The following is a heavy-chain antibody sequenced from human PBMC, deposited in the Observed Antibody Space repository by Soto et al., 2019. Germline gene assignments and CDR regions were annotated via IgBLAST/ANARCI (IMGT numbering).Heavy chain of an antibody. CDR3: ARGRNMATDSDLDY. D-gene: IGHD5-12*01. Sequence: QVQLQQWGAGLLKPWETLSLTCAVYGGSFGGYYWSWIRQPPGKGLEWIGEINHSGSTNYNPSLKSRVTISVDTSKNQFSLKLISVTAAYTAVYYCARGRNMATDSDLDYWGQGTLVTVSS. J-gene: IGHJ4*02. V-gene: IGHV4-34*01. CDR1: GGSFGGYY. CDR2: INHSGST.